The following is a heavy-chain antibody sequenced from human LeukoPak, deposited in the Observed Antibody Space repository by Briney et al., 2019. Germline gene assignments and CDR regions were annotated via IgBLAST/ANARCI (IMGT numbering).Heavy chain of an antibody. CDR3: ARRIGSCYSYYYYMDV. D-gene: IGHD1-26*01. Sequence: ASVKVSCKASGYTFTSYDINWVRQATGQGLEWVGWMNPNSGNTGYAQKFQGRVTMTRNTSISTDYMELSSLRSEDTAVYYCARRIGSCYSYYYYMDVWGKGTTVTVSS. V-gene: IGHV1-8*01. J-gene: IGHJ6*03. CDR1: GYTFTSYD. CDR2: MNPNSGNT.